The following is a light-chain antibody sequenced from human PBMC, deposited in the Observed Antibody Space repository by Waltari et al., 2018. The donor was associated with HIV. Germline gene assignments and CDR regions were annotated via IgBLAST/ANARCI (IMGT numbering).Light chain of an antibody. CDR3: CSYAGMYTWV. J-gene: IGLJ3*02. CDR2: DVS. CDR1: SSAVGSYNY. Sequence: QSSLTQPRSVSGSPGQSVTISCPGTSSAVGSYNYVSWYQQPPGNAPKVMIYDVSKRPSGVPDRFAGSKSGKTASLTISGLQAEDEADYYCCSYAGMYTWVFGGGTKLTVL. V-gene: IGLV2-11*01.